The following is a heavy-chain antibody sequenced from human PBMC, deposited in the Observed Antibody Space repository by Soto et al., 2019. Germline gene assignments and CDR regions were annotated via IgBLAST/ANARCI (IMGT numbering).Heavy chain of an antibody. CDR2: IKQDGSEK. J-gene: IGHJ6*03. Sequence: GGSLRLSCAASGFTFSSYWMSWVRQAPGKGLEWVANIKQDGSEKYYVDSVKGRFTISRDNAKNSLYLQMNSLRAEDTAVYYCARGKTYYDFWSGYYNYYYYYMDVWGKGTTVTVSS. CDR3: ARGKTYYDFWSGYYNYYYYYMDV. CDR1: GFTFSSYW. V-gene: IGHV3-7*04. D-gene: IGHD3-3*01.